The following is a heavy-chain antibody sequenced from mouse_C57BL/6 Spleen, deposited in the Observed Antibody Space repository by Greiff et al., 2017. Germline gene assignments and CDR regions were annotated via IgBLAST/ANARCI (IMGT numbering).Heavy chain of an antibody. V-gene: IGHV1-69*01. J-gene: IGHJ4*01. D-gene: IGHD3-3*01. CDR1: GYTFTSYW. CDR3: AKGRQDAMDD. Sequence: QVQLQQPGAELVMPGASVKLSCKASGYTFTSYWMHWVKQRPGQGLEWIGEIDPSDSYTNYNQKFKGKSTLTVDKSSSTAYMQLSSLTSEDSAVXDCAKGRQDAMDDWGQGTSVTVSS. CDR2: IDPSDSYT.